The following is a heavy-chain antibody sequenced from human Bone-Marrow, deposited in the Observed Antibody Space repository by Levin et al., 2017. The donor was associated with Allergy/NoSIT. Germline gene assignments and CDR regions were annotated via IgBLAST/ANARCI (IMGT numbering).Heavy chain of an antibody. CDR2: ISSGSSYI. CDR1: GFSFSDYN. D-gene: IGHD2-15*01. V-gene: IGHV3-21*06. CDR3: ASPREFCVTTTACYIALDL. Sequence: SCVGSGFSFSDYNMNWVRQAPGKGLEWVASISSGSSYIFYADSMKGRFTISRDNAKNSLFLQMNGLTVDDAGVYFCASPREFCVTTTACYIALDLWGQGTTVTVSS. J-gene: IGHJ3*01.